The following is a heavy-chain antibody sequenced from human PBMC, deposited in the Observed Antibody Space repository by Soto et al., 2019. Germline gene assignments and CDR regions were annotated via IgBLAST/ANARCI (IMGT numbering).Heavy chain of an antibody. D-gene: IGHD2-8*01. V-gene: IGHV3-15*01. CDR1: GFTFSNAW. J-gene: IGHJ3*02. CDR2: IKSIADGGTT. Sequence: VGSLRLSCATSGFTFSNAWMAWVRQAPGKGLEWVGRIKSIADGGTTNYAAPVKGRFSISRHDSENTLYLQMNSLRVEDTGIYYCHTPHGRNAFDIWGPGTVVTVSS. CDR3: HTPHGRNAFDI.